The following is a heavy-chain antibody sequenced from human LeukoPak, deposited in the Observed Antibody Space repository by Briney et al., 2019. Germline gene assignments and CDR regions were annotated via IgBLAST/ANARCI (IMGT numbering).Heavy chain of an antibody. J-gene: IGHJ4*02. CDR1: GGSISSSSYY. CDR3: ARGGRYSSLN. D-gene: IGHD6-13*01. Sequence: SETLSLTCTVSGGSISSSSYYWGWIRQPPGKGLEWIGSIYYSGSTYYNPSLKSRVTISVDTSKNQFSLKLSSVTAADTAVYYCARGGRYSSLNWSQGTLVTVSS. CDR2: IYYSGST. V-gene: IGHV4-39*07.